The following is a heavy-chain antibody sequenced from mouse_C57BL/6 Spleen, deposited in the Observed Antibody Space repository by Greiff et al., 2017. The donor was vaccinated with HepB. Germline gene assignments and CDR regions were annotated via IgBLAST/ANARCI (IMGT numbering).Heavy chain of an antibody. CDR2: IYPGSGST. Sequence: VKLQQPGAELVKPGASVKMSCKASGYTFTSYWITWVKQRPGQGLEWIGDIYPGSGSTNYNEKFKSKATLTVDTSSSTAYMQLSSLTSEDSAVYYCARGGYGSSYLYWYFDVWGTGTTVTVSS. D-gene: IGHD1-1*01. V-gene: IGHV1-55*01. CDR1: GYTFTSYW. CDR3: ARGGYGSSYLYWYFDV. J-gene: IGHJ1*03.